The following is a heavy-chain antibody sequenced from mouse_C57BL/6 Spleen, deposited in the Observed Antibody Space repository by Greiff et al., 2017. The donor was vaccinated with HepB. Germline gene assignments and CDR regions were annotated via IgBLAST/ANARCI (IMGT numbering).Heavy chain of an antibody. CDR1: GYSITSGYY. J-gene: IGHJ1*03. D-gene: IGHD6-1*01. CDR2: ISYDGSN. V-gene: IGHV3-6*01. CDR3: ARSASYFDV. Sequence: DVKLQESGPGLVKPSQSLSLTCSVTGYSITSGYYWNWIRQFPGNKLEWMGYISYDGSNNYNPSLKNRISITRDTSKNQFFLKLNSVTTEDTATYYCARSASYFDVWGTGTTVTVSS.